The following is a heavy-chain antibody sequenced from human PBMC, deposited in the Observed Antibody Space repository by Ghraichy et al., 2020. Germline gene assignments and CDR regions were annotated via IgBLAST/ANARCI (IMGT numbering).Heavy chain of an antibody. J-gene: IGHJ3*02. D-gene: IGHD2-21*02. CDR3: ARGRRDLIVVVTATTYRGFDI. Sequence: SETLSLTCAVYGGSFSGYYWSWIRQPPGKGLEWIGEINHSGSTNYNPSLKSRVTISVDTSKNQFSLKLSSVTAADTAVYYCARGRRDLIVVVTATTYRGFDIWGQGTMVTVSS. V-gene: IGHV4-34*01. CDR2: INHSGST. CDR1: GGSFSGYY.